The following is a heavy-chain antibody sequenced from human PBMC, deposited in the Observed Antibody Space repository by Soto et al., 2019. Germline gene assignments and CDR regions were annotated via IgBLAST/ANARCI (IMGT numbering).Heavy chain of an antibody. J-gene: IGHJ3*02. CDR2: ISSTSGTI. CDR3: AREWEPDAFDI. D-gene: IGHD1-26*01. Sequence: GGSLRLSCAASGFTFSSYAMSWVRQAPGKGLEWVSSISSTSGTIYYADSVKGRFTISRDNAKNSLYLQMNSLRAEDTAVYYCAREWEPDAFDIWGQGTMVTVSS. CDR1: GFTFSSYA. V-gene: IGHV3-48*01.